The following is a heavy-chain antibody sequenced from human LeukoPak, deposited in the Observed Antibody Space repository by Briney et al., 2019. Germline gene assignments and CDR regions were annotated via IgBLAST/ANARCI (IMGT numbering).Heavy chain of an antibody. CDR1: GYTFTGYY. CDR3: ARSRYDSSEGDY. D-gene: IGHD3-22*01. CDR2: INPNSGGT. J-gene: IGHJ4*02. V-gene: IGHV1-2*02. Sequence: VAAVTVSCTASGYTFTGYYMHWVRQAPGQGLEWLGWINPNSGGTNYAQKFQGRVTMTRDTSISTAYMELSRLRSDDTAVYYCARSRYDSSEGDYWGQGTLVTVSS.